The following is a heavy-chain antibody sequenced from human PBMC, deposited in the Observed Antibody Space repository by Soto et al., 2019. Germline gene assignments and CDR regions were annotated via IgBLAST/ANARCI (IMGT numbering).Heavy chain of an antibody. V-gene: IGHV1-69*13. D-gene: IGHD1-26*01. CDR3: ARGLITGSQYSGGWYYFDS. CDR2: IIPIFGTA. CDR1: GGTNSSSS. Sequence: SVKVSCKASGGTNSSSSISWVRQAPGQGLEWMGGIIPIFGTANYTQKFQGRVTITADESTSTAYMELSSLSSDDTAVYYCARGLITGSQYSGGWYYFDSWGQGTQVTVSS. J-gene: IGHJ4*02.